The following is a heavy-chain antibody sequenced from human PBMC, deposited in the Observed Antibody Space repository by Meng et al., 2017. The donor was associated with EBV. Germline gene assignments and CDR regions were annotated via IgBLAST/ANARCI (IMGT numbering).Heavy chain of an antibody. CDR3: ARPFPSWQSPRLDPFGA. J-gene: IGHJ5*02. CDR2: VHYTGST. D-gene: IGHD6-19*01. CDR1: GDSISSFYY. V-gene: IGHV4-39*01. Sequence: QLQLRESGPGQVKPSETLSLTCTFSGDSISSFYYWGWIRQPPGRGLEWIGSVHYTGSTYYSPSLKSRVTVSVDTSKNQFSLRLTSVTAADTAVYYCARPFPSWQSPRLDPFGAWGQGTLGTVDS.